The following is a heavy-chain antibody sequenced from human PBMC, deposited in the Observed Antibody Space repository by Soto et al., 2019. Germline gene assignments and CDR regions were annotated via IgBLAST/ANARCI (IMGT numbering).Heavy chain of an antibody. Sequence: EVQLLESGGGLVQPGGSLRLSCAASGFTFSSYVMSWVRQAPGKGLEWVSAISGSGGSTYYAASVKGRFTISRDNSKHTLYLQMNSLRAEDTAVYYCAKGGYDILNGYYNHFDYWGQGTLVTVSS. CDR2: ISGSGGST. J-gene: IGHJ4*02. D-gene: IGHD3-9*01. CDR1: GFTFSSYV. CDR3: AKGGYDILNGYYNHFDY. V-gene: IGHV3-23*01.